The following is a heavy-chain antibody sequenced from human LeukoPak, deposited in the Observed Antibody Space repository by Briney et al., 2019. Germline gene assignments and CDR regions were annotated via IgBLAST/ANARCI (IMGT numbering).Heavy chain of an antibody. J-gene: IGHJ5*02. Sequence: GGSLRLSCAASGFTFSSYSMNWVRQAPGKGLEWVSYISSSSSTTYYADSVKGRFTISRDDAKNSLYLQMNSRRDYDTPVYYCARDGDSSDYYLNWFDPWGQGTLVTVSS. D-gene: IGHD3-22*01. V-gene: IGHV3-48*02. CDR3: ARDGDSSDYYLNWFDP. CDR2: ISSSSSTT. CDR1: GFTFSSYS.